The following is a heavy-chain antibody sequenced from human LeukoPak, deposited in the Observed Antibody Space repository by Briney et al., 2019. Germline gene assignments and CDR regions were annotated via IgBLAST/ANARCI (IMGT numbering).Heavy chain of an antibody. CDR3: ARDFARSSYDSSGYYRIDAFDI. D-gene: IGHD3-22*01. CDR1: GGSISSSSYY. Sequence: PSETLSLTCTVSGGSISSSSYYWGWIRQPPGKGLEWIGSIYYSGSTYYNPSLKSRVTISVDTSKNQFSQKLSSVTAADTAVYYCARDFARSSYDSSGYYRIDAFDIWGQGTMVTVSS. J-gene: IGHJ3*02. CDR2: IYYSGST. V-gene: IGHV4-39*07.